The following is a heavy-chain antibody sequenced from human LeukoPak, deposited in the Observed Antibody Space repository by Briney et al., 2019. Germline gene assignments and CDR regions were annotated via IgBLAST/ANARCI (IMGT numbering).Heavy chain of an antibody. CDR2: ISGGGAIT. CDR3: AKIIAVTESYWYGMDV. Sequence: GGSLSLSCAASGFTFSSYTMTWARLAPGKGLEWVSGISGGGAITDYVDSVRGRFTISRDNSKNTVYLQMHSLRTEDTAVYYCAKIIAVTESYWYGMDVWGQGTTVTVSS. CDR1: GFTFSSYT. V-gene: IGHV3-23*01. J-gene: IGHJ6*02. D-gene: IGHD4-17*01.